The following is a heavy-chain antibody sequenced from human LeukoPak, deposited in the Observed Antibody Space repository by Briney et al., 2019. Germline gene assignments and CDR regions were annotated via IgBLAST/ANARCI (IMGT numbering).Heavy chain of an antibody. D-gene: IGHD3-16*02. CDR3: GKGVITFGGVIPYPDY. Sequence: GGSLRLSCAASGFTFSSYAMSWVRQAPGKGLEWVSAISGSGGSTYYADSVKGRFTISRDNSKNTLYLQMNSLRAEDTAVYYCGKGVITFGGVIPYPDYWGQGTLVTVSS. CDR2: ISGSGGST. V-gene: IGHV3-23*01. J-gene: IGHJ4*02. CDR1: GFTFSSYA.